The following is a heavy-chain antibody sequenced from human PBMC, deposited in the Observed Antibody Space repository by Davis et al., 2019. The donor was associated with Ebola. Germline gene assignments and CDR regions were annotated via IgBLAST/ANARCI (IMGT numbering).Heavy chain of an antibody. Sequence: GESLKISCAASGFTFSSYWMSWVRQAPGKGLEWVANIKQDGSEKYYVDSVKGRFTISRDNAKNSLYLQMNSLRAEDTAVYYCAKSAYGDYVVGYFQHWGQGTLVTVSS. CDR3: AKSAYGDYVVGYFQH. CDR2: IKQDGSEK. V-gene: IGHV3-7*01. D-gene: IGHD4-17*01. J-gene: IGHJ1*01. CDR1: GFTFSSYW.